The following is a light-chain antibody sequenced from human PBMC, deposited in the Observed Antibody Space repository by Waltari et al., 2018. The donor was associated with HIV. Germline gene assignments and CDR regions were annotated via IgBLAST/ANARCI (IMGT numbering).Light chain of an antibody. V-gene: IGLV2-14*03. J-gene: IGLJ3*02. Sequence: QSALTQPASVSGSPGQSITTSCPGSSSDVGGYNYVPWYQQHPGKAPRLMIYDVSTRPSGVSDRFSGSKSGDTASLTISGLQAEDEADYYCESYTSTSVWVFGGGTRLTVL. CDR1: SSDVGGYNY. CDR3: ESYTSTSVWV. CDR2: DVS.